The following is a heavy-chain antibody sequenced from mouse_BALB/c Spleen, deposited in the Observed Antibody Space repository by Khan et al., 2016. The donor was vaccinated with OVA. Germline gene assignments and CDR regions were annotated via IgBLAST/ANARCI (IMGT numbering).Heavy chain of an antibody. D-gene: IGHD4-1*02. CDR1: GFTFTDYY. CDR3: ARDQVGSYFDY. Sequence: EVQLVETGGGLVQPGGSLRLSCATSGFTFTDYYMTWVRQPPGEALEWLGFNAKKADGYRTEYSASVKGRFTISRDTSQNILYLQMTTLRAEDSATYYCARDQVGSYFDYWGQGTTLTVSS. J-gene: IGHJ2*01. CDR2: NAKKADGYRT. V-gene: IGHV7-3*02.